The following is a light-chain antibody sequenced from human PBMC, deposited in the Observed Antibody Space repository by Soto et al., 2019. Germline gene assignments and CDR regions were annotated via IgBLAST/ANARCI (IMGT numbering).Light chain of an antibody. CDR2: AVS. J-gene: IGLJ2*01. CDR3: SSYSSSSTLVV. Sequence: QSALTQPASVSGSPGQSITISCTGTSSDVGGFLYVSWFQQHPGKAPQLMIYAVSNRPSGISHRFSGSKSGNTASLTISGRQAEDEAEYYCSSYSSSSTLVVFGGGTKLTVL. V-gene: IGLV2-14*01. CDR1: SSDVGGFLY.